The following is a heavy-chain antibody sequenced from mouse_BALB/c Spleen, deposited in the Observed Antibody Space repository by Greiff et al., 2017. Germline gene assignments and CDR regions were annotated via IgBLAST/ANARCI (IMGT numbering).Heavy chain of an antibody. D-gene: IGHD2-2*01. CDR2: ISYSGST. J-gene: IGHJ3*01. CDR1: GDSITSGY. Sequence: EVKLQESGPSLVKPSQTLSLTCSVTGDSITSGYWNWIRKFPGNKLEYMGYISYSGSTYYNPSLKSRISITRDTSKNQYYLQLNSVTTEDTATYYCARYREYGYDPFAYWGQGTLVTVSA. CDR3: ARYREYGYDPFAY. V-gene: IGHV3-8*02.